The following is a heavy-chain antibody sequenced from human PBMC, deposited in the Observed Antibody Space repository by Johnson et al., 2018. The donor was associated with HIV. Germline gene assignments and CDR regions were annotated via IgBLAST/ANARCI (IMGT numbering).Heavy chain of an antibody. CDR2: IWYDGSNK. CDR1: GFAFSTYG. CDR3: ARDRARWSSGWYNDAFDI. V-gene: IGHV3-33*01. J-gene: IGHJ3*02. Sequence: QVQLVESGGGVVQPGRSLRLSCAASGFAFSTYGMHWVRQAPGKGLEWVAVIWYDGSNKYYADSVKGRFTISRDNSKNTLNLQMNSLRVEDTALYYCARDRARWSSGWYNDAFDIWGQGTMVTVSS. D-gene: IGHD6-19*01.